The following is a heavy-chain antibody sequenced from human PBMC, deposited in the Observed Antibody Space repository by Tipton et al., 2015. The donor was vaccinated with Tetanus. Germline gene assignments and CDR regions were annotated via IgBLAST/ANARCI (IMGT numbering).Heavy chain of an antibody. D-gene: IGHD3-9*01. CDR1: GYSFTSYG. J-gene: IGHJ4*02. Sequence: QSGAEVKKPGASVKVSCQAAGYSFTSYGINWVRQAPGQGLEWVGWITPYNGHTDLSQKVQGRVTMTTDASMRTAYLELRSLRSDVPAVYYCVSGLEFYFDGGPCFYWGPGTRVSLSS. V-gene: IGHV1-18*01. CDR3: VSGLEFYFDGGPCFY. CDR2: ITPYNGHT.